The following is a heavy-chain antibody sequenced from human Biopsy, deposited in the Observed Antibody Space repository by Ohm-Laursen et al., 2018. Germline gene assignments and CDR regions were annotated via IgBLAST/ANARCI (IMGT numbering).Heavy chain of an antibody. CDR3: ANSDGRSGFDY. V-gene: IGHV1-69*01. CDR1: GGTFSSYA. D-gene: IGHD2-15*01. J-gene: IGHJ4*02. CDR2: IIPIFETI. Sequence: GSSVKVSCKASGGTFSSYAISWVRQAPGQGPEWMGGIIPIFETIDYAPKFQDRVTITADESTRTAYMELSSLISEDTAVYYCANSDGRSGFDYWGQGTLVTVSS.